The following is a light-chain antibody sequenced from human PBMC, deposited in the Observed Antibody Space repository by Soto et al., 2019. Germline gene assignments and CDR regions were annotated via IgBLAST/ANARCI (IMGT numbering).Light chain of an antibody. Sequence: QSVLTQPPSVSGAPGQRVTISCTGSSSNIGAGYDVHWYQQLPGSAPKLLIYVNTNRPSGVPDRFSGSSSGASASLAITGLQAEDEADYYCAAWDDSLNGVVFGGGTKLTVL. V-gene: IGLV1-40*01. J-gene: IGLJ2*01. CDR2: VNT. CDR1: SSNIGAGYD. CDR3: AAWDDSLNGVV.